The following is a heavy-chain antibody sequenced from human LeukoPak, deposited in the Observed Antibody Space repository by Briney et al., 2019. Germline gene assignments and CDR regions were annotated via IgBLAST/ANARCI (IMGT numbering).Heavy chain of an antibody. Sequence: SGTLSLTCAVSGGSISSSNWWSWVRQPPGKGLEWIGEIYRSGSTNYSPSLKSRVTISVDKSKNQFSLKLSFVTAADTAVYYCARDTAMGHDAFDIWGQGTMVTVSS. CDR1: GGSISSSNW. V-gene: IGHV4-4*02. CDR2: IYRSGST. CDR3: ARDTAMGHDAFDI. J-gene: IGHJ3*02. D-gene: IGHD5-18*01.